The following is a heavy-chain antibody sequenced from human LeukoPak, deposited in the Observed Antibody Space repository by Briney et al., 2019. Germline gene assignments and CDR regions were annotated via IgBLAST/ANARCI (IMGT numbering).Heavy chain of an antibody. CDR3: ARDRVGTTDC. Sequence: GGSLRLSCAASGFTVSNNHMSWVRQAPGKGLEWVSVIYSGVGTYYADSVKGRFTISRDNSKNTVYLQMNSLRAEDTAVYCCARDRVGTTDCWGQGTLVTVSS. V-gene: IGHV3-66*01. CDR2: IYSGVGT. J-gene: IGHJ4*02. D-gene: IGHD1-26*01. CDR1: GFTVSNNH.